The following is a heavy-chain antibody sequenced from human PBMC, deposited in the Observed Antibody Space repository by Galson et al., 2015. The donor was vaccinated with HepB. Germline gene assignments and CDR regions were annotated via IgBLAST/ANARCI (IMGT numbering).Heavy chain of an antibody. J-gene: IGHJ6*02. CDR3: ARDPSFDIVVVVAAYGMDV. Sequence: SLRLSCAASGFTFSSYSMNWVRQAPGKGLEWVSYISSSSSTIYYADSVKGRFTISRDNAKNSLYLQMNSLRAEDTAVYYCARDPSFDIVVVVAAYGMDVWGQGTTVTVSS. V-gene: IGHV3-48*04. CDR1: GFTFSSYS. CDR2: ISSSSSTI. D-gene: IGHD2-15*01.